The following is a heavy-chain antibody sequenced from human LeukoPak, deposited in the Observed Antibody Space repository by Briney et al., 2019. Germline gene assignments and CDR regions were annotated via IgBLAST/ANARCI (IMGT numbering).Heavy chain of an antibody. CDR3: ARGSIKKWLVPGSLDY. CDR1: GGSFSGYY. Sequence: PSETLSLTCAVYGGSFSGYYWSWIRQPPGKGLEWIGEINHSGSTNYNPSLKSRVTIPVDTSKNQFSLKLSSVTAADTAVYYCARGSIKKWLVPGSLDYWGQGTLVTVSS. D-gene: IGHD6-19*01. CDR2: INHSGST. V-gene: IGHV4-34*01. J-gene: IGHJ4*02.